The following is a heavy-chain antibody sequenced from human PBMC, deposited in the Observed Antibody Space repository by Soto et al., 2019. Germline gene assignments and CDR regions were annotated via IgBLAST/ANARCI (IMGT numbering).Heavy chain of an antibody. V-gene: IGHV3-49*03. CDR3: ASSPCYSNGGGRGPYYYQDTDD. Sequence: RTRRLSFIGSGFAYVEYSISCLRHSPLKWLERVVFIRRKSYGGTPEYAASLKGRLTIARDDSKTIAYQQMNRLTSGYTGVYYCASSPCYSNGGGRGPYYYQDTDDWGQGTTVNVSS. D-gene: IGHD6-19*01. CDR2: IRRKSYGGTP. J-gene: IGHJ6*01. CDR1: GFAYVEYS.